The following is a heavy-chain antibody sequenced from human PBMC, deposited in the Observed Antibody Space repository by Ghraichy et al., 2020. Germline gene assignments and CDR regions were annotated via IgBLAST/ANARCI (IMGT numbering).Heavy chain of an antibody. J-gene: IGHJ5*02. CDR2: IYHSGST. V-gene: IGHV4-59*01. CDR1: GASINNYY. CDR3: ARYDFEDNWFDP. Sequence: SETLSLTCTVSGASINNYYWTWIRQPPGKGLEYIGYIYHSGSTNYNPSLKSRVAISIDTSKKEFSLDLRSVTAADTAVYYCARYDFEDNWFDPWGQGALGTVSS. D-gene: IGHD3-3*01.